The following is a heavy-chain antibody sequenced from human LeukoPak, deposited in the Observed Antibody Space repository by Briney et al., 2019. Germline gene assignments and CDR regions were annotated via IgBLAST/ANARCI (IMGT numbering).Heavy chain of an antibody. CDR2: INSDGSST. Sequence: GGSLRLSCAASGFTFSSYWMHWVRQAPGKGLVWVSRINSDGSSTSYADSVKGRFTISRDNAKNTLYLQMNSLRAEDTAVYYCARDRSGWPHQGYFQHWGQGTLVTVSS. D-gene: IGHD6-19*01. CDR1: GFTFSSYW. CDR3: ARDRSGWPHQGYFQH. J-gene: IGHJ1*01. V-gene: IGHV3-74*01.